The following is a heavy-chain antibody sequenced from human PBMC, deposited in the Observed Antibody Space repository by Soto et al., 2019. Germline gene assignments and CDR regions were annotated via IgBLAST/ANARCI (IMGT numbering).Heavy chain of an antibody. V-gene: IGHV1-18*01. CDR3: ARDRVIRRAGFPPPLDY. CDR2: ISAYNGNT. J-gene: IGHJ4*02. D-gene: IGHD2-21*01. CDR1: GYTFTSYG. Sequence: QVQLVQSGAEVKKPGASVKVSCKASGYTFTSYGISWVRQAPGQGLEWMGWISAYNGNTNYAQKLQGRVTMTTDTSTSTAYMELRSRRSDDTAVYYCARDRVIRRAGFPPPLDYWGQGTLVTVSS.